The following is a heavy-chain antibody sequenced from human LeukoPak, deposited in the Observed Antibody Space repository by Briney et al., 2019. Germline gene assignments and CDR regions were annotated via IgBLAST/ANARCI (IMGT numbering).Heavy chain of an antibody. CDR2: ISGSGGST. CDR1: GFTFSSYA. J-gene: IGHJ4*02. CDR3: AKDRHYYGPGSYRGYYFDY. Sequence: PGGSLRLSCAASGFTFSSYAMSWVRQAPGKGLEWVSAISGSGGSTYYADSVKGRFTISRDNSKNTLYLQMNSLRAEDTAVYYCAKDRHYYGPGSYRGYYFDYWGQGTLVTVSS. D-gene: IGHD3-10*01. V-gene: IGHV3-23*01.